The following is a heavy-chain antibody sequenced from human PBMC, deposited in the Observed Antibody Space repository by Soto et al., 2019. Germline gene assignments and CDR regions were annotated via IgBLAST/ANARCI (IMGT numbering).Heavy chain of an antibody. CDR3: ARVLTDSNRWYNFDY. J-gene: IGHJ4*02. V-gene: IGHV1-46*01. Sequence: ASVKVSCKTSGYTFTSYHLHWVRQAPGEGLEWMGSINPSGGSTPFAQKFESRVTMTSDTSTSTVYMELGSLRSEDTAVYYCARVLTDSNRWYNFDYWGQGALVTVSS. D-gene: IGHD6-13*01. CDR1: GYTFTSYH. CDR2: INPSGGST.